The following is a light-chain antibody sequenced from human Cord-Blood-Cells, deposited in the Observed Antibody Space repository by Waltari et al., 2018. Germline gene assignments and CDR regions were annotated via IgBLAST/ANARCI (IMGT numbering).Light chain of an antibody. CDR3: QSYDSSLSGYV. J-gene: IGLJ1*01. V-gene: IGLV1-40*01. CDR2: GKV. CDR1: SSNIGAGYD. Sequence: QSVLTQPPSVSGAPGQRVTISCTGSSSNIGAGYDVHWYQQLPGTAPKLLIYGKVNRPAGVPDRFSGSKSGTSASLAITGLQAEDEADYYCQSYDSSLSGYVFGTGTKVTVL.